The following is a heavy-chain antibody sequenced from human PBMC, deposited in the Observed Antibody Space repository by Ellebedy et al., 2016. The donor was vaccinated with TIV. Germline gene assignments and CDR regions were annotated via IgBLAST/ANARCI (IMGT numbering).Heavy chain of an antibody. J-gene: IGHJ4*02. V-gene: IGHV4-4*07. CDR3: ARDLRLGELSFDS. Sequence: MPSETLSLTCTVSGGSITSYYWSWIRQPAGKGLEWIGRIYPSGSTYYNPSLKSRITMSLDTSKNQFSLNLRSVTAADTGVYYCARDLRLGELSFDSWGQGTLVTVSS. CDR1: GGSITSYY. CDR2: IYPSGST. D-gene: IGHD3-16*02.